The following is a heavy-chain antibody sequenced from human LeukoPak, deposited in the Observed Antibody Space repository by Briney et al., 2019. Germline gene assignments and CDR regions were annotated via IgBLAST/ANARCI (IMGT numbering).Heavy chain of an antibody. Sequence: GGSLRLSCAASGFTFIAYAMTWGCQAPGKGLWWVSSISNSGGSTYYADSVRARFTISRDNSKNTQYLQMNSLKAEDTAVYYCAKDLIAVAGRFDYWGQGTLVTVSS. CDR3: AKDLIAVAGRFDY. CDR2: ISNSGGST. J-gene: IGHJ4*02. V-gene: IGHV3-23*01. D-gene: IGHD6-19*01. CDR1: GFTFIAYA.